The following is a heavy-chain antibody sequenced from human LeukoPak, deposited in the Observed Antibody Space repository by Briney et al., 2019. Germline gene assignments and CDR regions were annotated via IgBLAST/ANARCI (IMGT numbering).Heavy chain of an antibody. CDR2: ISGSGGST. Sequence: GGSLRFYCAASGFTFSSYAMSWVRQAPGKGLEWVSAISGSGGSTYYADSVKGRFTISRDNSKNTLYLQMNSLRAEDTAVYYRAKDSLVSVYYYDSSGYYHWGQGTLVTVSS. V-gene: IGHV3-23*01. J-gene: IGHJ5*02. CDR3: AKDSLVSVYYYDSSGYYH. D-gene: IGHD3-22*01. CDR1: GFTFSSYA.